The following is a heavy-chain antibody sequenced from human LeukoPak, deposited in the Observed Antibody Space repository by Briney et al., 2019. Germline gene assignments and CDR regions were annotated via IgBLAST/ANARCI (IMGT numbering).Heavy chain of an antibody. CDR2: IYHSGST. CDR3: ARIYWPLESYYYYMDV. D-gene: IGHD2-8*02. J-gene: IGHJ6*03. Sequence: PSQTLSLTCTVSGGSISSSNWWSWVRQPPGKGLEWIGEIYHSGSTNYNPSLKSRVTISVDKSKNQFSLKLSSVTAADTAVYYCARIYWPLESYYYYMDVWGKGTTVTVSS. CDR1: GGSISSSNW. V-gene: IGHV4-4*02.